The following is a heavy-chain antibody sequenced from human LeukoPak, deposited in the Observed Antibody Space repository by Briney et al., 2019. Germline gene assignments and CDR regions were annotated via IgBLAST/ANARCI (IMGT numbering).Heavy chain of an antibody. CDR2: IDWDDDK. Sequence: GSGPTLVNPTQTLTLTCTFSGFSLSTSGMCVSWIRQPPGKALEWIARIDWDDDKYYSTSRKTRLTISKDTSKNQVVLTMTNMDPVDTATYYCARIARDYYDSSGPGPYYYYYMDVWGKGTTVTVSS. CDR1: GFSLSTSGMC. J-gene: IGHJ6*03. CDR3: ARIARDYYDSSGPGPYYYYYMDV. V-gene: IGHV2-70*10. D-gene: IGHD3-22*01.